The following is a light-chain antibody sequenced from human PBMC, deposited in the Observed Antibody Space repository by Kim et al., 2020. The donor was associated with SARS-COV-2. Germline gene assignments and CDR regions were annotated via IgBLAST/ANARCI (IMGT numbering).Light chain of an antibody. CDR3: NSRDSSGNVV. CDR2: GKN. Sequence: VALGQTVRITCQGDSLRSYYASWYQHKPGQAPVLVIYGKNNRPSGIPDRFSGSSSGNTASLTITGAQAEDEADYYCNSRDSSGNVVFGGGTQLTV. CDR1: SLRSYY. V-gene: IGLV3-19*01. J-gene: IGLJ2*01.